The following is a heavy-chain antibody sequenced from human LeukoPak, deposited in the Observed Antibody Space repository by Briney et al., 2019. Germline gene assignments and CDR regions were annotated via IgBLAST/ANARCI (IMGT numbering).Heavy chain of an antibody. CDR2: ISAYNGNT. V-gene: IGHV1-18*01. Sequence: ASVKVSCKASGYTFTSYGISWVRQAPGQGLEWMGWISAYNGNTNYAQKLQGRVTMTTDTSTSTAYMELSSLRSEDTAVYYCARGAQYDSSGYYDDAFDIWGQGTMVTVSS. CDR1: GYTFTSYG. J-gene: IGHJ3*02. CDR3: ARGAQYDSSGYYDDAFDI. D-gene: IGHD3-22*01.